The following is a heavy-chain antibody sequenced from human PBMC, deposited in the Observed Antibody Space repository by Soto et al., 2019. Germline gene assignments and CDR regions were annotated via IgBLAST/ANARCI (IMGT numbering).Heavy chain of an antibody. V-gene: IGHV3-7*01. J-gene: IGHJ4*02. CDR3: ARDGTTVLTPKVY. CDR1: GVIFSSYC. CDR2: INQDGSEK. Sequence: HPGGSLRLSCTASGVIFSSYCMAWVRQAPGKGLEWVANINQDGSEKYSVDSVKGRFIISRDNAKNSLYLQMNSLRVEDTAVYYCARDGTTVLTPKVYWGQGTLVTVSS. D-gene: IGHD4-17*01.